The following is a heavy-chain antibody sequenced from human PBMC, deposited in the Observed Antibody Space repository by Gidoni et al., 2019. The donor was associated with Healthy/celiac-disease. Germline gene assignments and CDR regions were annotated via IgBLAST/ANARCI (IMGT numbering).Heavy chain of an antibody. CDR2: INPSGGST. J-gene: IGHJ4*02. CDR3: ARGDSGLRFLEWLLGY. D-gene: IGHD3-3*01. Sequence: QVQLVQSGAGVTKPGASVKVSCRASGSTFPTYYMHWGRQAPGQGLEWMGIINPSGGSTSYAQKFQGRVTMTRDTSTSTVYMELSSLRSEDTAVYYCARGDSGLRFLEWLLGYWGQGTLVTVSS. CDR1: GSTFPTYY. V-gene: IGHV1-46*01.